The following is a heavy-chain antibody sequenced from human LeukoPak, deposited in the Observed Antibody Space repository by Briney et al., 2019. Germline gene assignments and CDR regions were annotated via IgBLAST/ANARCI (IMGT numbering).Heavy chain of an antibody. Sequence: GGSLRLSCAASGFTFSNYAMSWVRQAPGKGLQWVSAISGSGGSTYYADSVKGRFPISRDNSKNTLYLQMNSLRAEDTAVYYCAKTVQSGNYPTFSDYWGQGTLVTVSS. CDR3: AKTVQSGNYPTFSDY. J-gene: IGHJ4*02. CDR2: ISGSGGST. V-gene: IGHV3-23*01. CDR1: GFTFSNYA. D-gene: IGHD1-26*01.